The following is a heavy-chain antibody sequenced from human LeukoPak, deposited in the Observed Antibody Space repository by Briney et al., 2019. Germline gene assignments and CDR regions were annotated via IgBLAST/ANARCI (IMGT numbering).Heavy chain of an antibody. Sequence: PGGSLRLSCAASGFTFSSYAMSWVRQAPGKGLEWVSGIRDSGGNTYYADSVKGRFTISRDNSKNTLYLQMNSLRAEDTAVYYCVGYDPFDYWGQGTLVTVSS. V-gene: IGHV3-23*01. CDR1: GFTFSSYA. J-gene: IGHJ4*02. D-gene: IGHD2-15*01. CDR3: VGYDPFDY. CDR2: IRDSGGNT.